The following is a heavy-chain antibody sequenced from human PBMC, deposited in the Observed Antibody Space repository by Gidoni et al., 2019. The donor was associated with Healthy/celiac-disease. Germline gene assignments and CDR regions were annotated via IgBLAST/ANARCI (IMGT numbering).Heavy chain of an antibody. J-gene: IGHJ3*02. D-gene: IGHD6-13*01. CDR1: SSYA. Sequence: SSYAMHWVRQAPGKGLEYVSAIRSNGGSTYYADSVKGRFTISRDNSKNTLYLQMSSLRSEDTAVYYCVKGRAYSSSWYDGPGAFDIWGQGTMVTVSS. CDR2: IRSNGGST. CDR3: VKGRAYSSSWYDGPGAFDI. V-gene: IGHV3-64D*08.